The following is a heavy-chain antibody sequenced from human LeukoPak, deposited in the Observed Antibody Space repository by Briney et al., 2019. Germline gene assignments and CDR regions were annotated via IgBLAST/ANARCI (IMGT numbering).Heavy chain of an antibody. D-gene: IGHD5-18*01. CDR3: VKVMWDTVMAGYFDY. V-gene: IGHV3-64D*06. J-gene: IGHJ4*02. CDR2: ISSNGRST. Sequence: GGSLRLSCSASGFTFSTYAMHWVRQAPGKGLEYFSAISSNGRSTYYADSVKGRFTISRDNSKNTLYLQMSSLRGEDTAVYYCVKVMWDTVMAGYFDYWGQATLVTVSS. CDR1: GFTFSTYA.